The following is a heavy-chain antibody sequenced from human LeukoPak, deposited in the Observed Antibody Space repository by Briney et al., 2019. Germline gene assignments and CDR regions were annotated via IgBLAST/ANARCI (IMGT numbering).Heavy chain of an antibody. CDR3: AKDGAGTYYDFWSGYWTFDY. CDR2: ISGSGGST. CDR1: GFTFSSYA. J-gene: IGHJ4*02. D-gene: IGHD3-3*01. V-gene: IGHV3-23*01. Sequence: GGSLRLSCAAFGFTFSSYAMSWVRQAPGKGLEWVSAISGSGGSTYYADSVKGRFTISRDNSKNTLYLQMNSLRAEDTAVYYCAKDGAGTYYDFWSGYWTFDYWGQGTLVTVSS.